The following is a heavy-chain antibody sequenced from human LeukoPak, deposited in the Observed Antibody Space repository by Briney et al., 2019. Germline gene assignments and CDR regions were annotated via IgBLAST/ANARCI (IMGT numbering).Heavy chain of an antibody. J-gene: IGHJ6*03. D-gene: IGHD1-26*01. CDR3: ARVVGFMDV. V-gene: IGHV1-69*06. Sequence: SVKVSCKASGGTFSSYAITWVRQTPGQGLEWMGGIIPLFGTANYAQKFQDRVTITADKSTSTAYMELSSLRSEDTAVYYCARVVGFMDVWGKGTTVTVSS. CDR1: GGTFSSYA. CDR2: IIPLFGTA.